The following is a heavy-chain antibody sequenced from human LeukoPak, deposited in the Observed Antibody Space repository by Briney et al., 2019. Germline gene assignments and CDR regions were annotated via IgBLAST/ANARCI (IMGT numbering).Heavy chain of an antibody. J-gene: IGHJ3*02. CDR2: IRSKTYGGTT. Sequence: GGSLRLSFTASGFTFGGYVMSLGRPAPGEGLEWGGFIRSKTYGGTTKNAASAKGRFTISRDDSRSIAYLQMNSLKTEDTAVYYCTRRYNYDSSGYYYVRDAFDIWGQGTMVTVSS. D-gene: IGHD3-22*01. CDR3: TRRYNYDSSGYYYVRDAFDI. CDR1: GFTFGGYV. V-gene: IGHV3-49*04.